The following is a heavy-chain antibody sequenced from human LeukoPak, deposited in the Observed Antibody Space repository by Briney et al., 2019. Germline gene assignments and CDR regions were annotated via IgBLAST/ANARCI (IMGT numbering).Heavy chain of an antibody. Sequence: LPGGSLRLSCAASGFTFSSYAMSWVRQAPGKGLEWVAVISYDGSNKYYADSVKGRFTISRDNSKNTLYLQMNSLRAEDTVVYYCANTRVKFVDTAIAGYWGQGTLVTVSS. CDR2: ISYDGSNK. J-gene: IGHJ4*02. CDR1: GFTFSSYA. CDR3: ANTRVKFVDTAIAGY. V-gene: IGHV3-30*04. D-gene: IGHD5-18*01.